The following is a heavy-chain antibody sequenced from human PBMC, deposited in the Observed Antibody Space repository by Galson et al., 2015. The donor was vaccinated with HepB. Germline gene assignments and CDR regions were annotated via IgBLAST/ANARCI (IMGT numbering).Heavy chain of an antibody. CDR1: GGTFSSYA. V-gene: IGHV1-69*04. D-gene: IGHD5-18*01. CDR2: IIPILGIA. CDR3: AREPAPPRGYSYVPGVDY. J-gene: IGHJ4*02. Sequence: SVKVSCKASGGTFSSYAISWVRQAPGQGLEWMGRIIPILGIANYAQKFQGRVTITADKSTSTAYMELSSLRSEDTAVYYCAREPAPPRGYSYVPGVDYWGQGTLVTVSS.